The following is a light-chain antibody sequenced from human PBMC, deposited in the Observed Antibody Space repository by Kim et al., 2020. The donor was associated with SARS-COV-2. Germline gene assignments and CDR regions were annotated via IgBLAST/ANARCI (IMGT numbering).Light chain of an antibody. CDR2: AND. J-gene: IGLJ2*01. V-gene: IGLV1-40*01. Sequence: QRVTISCTGTSSNIGANYDLHWYQDLPGTAPNLLIYANDNRPSGVPDRFSGSKSDTSASLAITGLQAEDEADYYCQSYDTRLSGWIFGGGTKLTVL. CDR1: SSNIGANYD. CDR3: QSYDTRLSGWI.